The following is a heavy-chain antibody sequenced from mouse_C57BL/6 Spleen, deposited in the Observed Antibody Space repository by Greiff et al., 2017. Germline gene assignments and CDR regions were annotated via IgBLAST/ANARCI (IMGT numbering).Heavy chain of an antibody. J-gene: IGHJ4*01. CDR3: ARPFSDYYAMDY. CDR1: GYTFTSYW. Sequence: VQLQQPGAELVRPGTSVKLSCKASGYTFTSYWMHWVKQRPGQGLEWIGVIDPSDSYTNYNQKFKGKATLTVDTSSSTAYMQLSSLTSEDSAVYYCARPFSDYYAMDYWGQGTSVTVSS. CDR2: IDPSDSYT. V-gene: IGHV1-59*01.